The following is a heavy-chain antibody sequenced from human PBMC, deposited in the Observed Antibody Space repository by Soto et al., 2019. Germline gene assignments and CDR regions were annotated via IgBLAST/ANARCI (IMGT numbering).Heavy chain of an antibody. CDR1: GYTFTGYF. CDR3: ARGGGTILAPLP. Sequence: PSVTVSCKASGYTFTGYFMHWVRQAPGQGLEWMGWINPNSGATKYAQKFQGRVTLSRDTSIRTAYMELSGLESDDTAVYYCARGGGTILAPLPWGQGTLVTVSS. D-gene: IGHD3-3*01. CDR2: INPNSGAT. J-gene: IGHJ5*02. V-gene: IGHV1-2*02.